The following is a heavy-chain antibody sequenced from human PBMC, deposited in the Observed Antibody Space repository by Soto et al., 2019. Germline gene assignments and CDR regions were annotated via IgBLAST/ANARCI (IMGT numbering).Heavy chain of an antibody. CDR1: GYTFTDYY. V-gene: IGHV1-2*02. J-gene: IGHJ4*02. Sequence: QVQLVQSGAEVKKPGASVKVSCKASGYTFTDYYLHWVRQAPGHGLEWMGWINPNTGDTHSAQKLQGRVTMSGDTSISTAYMELSRLRSDDTAVYYCARDDYWGQGDMVTVSS. CDR2: INPNTGDT. CDR3: ARDDY.